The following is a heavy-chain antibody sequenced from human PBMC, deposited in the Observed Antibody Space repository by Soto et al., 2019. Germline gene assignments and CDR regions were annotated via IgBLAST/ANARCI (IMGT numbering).Heavy chain of an antibody. D-gene: IGHD3-10*01. CDR3: ARHLWFGELNNWFDP. CDR1: GGSISSSSYY. Sequence: QLQLQESGPGLVKPSETLSLTCTVSGGSISSSSYYWGWIRQPPGKGLEWIGSIYYSGSTYYNPSLKSRVTISVDTSKNQFSLKLSSVTAADTAVYYCARHLWFGELNNWFDPWGQGTLVTVSS. V-gene: IGHV4-39*01. CDR2: IYYSGST. J-gene: IGHJ5*02.